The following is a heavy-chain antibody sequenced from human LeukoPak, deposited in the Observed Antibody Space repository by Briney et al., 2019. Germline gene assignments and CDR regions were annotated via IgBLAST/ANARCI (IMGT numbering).Heavy chain of an antibody. Sequence: ASVKVSCKASGYTVTGYYMHWVRQASGQGLEWMGCINSNSGGTKYAQEFQGSDTMNRDTSISTAYMELSRLRSDDTAVYYCARMFGRIETGQDGIGDYDSSGYYHRGGFDYWGQGTLVTVSS. J-gene: IGHJ4*02. CDR3: ARMFGRIETGQDGIGDYDSSGYYHRGGFDY. CDR2: INSNSGGT. V-gene: IGHV1-2*02. D-gene: IGHD3-22*01. CDR1: GYTVTGYY.